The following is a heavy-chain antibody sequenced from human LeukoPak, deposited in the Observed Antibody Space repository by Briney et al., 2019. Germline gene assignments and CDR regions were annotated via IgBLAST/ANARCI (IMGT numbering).Heavy chain of an antibody. J-gene: IGHJ6*03. Sequence: GGSLRLSCAASGFTVSSNYMSWVRQAPGKGLEWVSAISGSGGSTYYADSVKGRFTISRDNSKNTLYLQMNSLRAEDTAVYYCAKPPRSLNYYYYMDVWGKGTTVTVSS. V-gene: IGHV3-23*01. CDR2: ISGSGGST. CDR1: GFTVSSNY. CDR3: AKPPRSLNYYYYMDV.